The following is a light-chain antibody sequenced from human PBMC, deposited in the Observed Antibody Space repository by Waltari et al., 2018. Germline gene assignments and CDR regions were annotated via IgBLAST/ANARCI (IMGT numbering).Light chain of an antibody. CDR1: SSDVGGYNY. V-gene: IGLV2-14*01. CDR3: SSYTSSSSPYV. J-gene: IGLJ1*01. CDR2: EFS. Sequence: QSALTQPASVSGSPGQSITISCTGTSSDVGGYNYVSWYQQHPGKAPKLMIYEFSNRPSGVSKRVSGSKSGNTASLTISGLQAEDEADYYCSSYTSSSSPYVFGTGTKVTVL.